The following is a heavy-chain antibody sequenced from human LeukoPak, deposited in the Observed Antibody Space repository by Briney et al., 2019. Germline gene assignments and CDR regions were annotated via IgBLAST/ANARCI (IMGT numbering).Heavy chain of an antibody. J-gene: IGHJ2*01. D-gene: IGHD3-16*01. CDR3: AKIGPYWYFDL. V-gene: IGHV3-23*01. CDR1: GFTFSSYS. Sequence: PGGSLRLSCAASGFTFSSYSMNWVRQAPGKGLEWVSSFSASGDDTYYADSVKGRFTISRDNSRNTLYLQLNGLRADDTAVYYCAKIGPYWYFDLWGRGTLVTVSS. CDR2: FSASGDDT.